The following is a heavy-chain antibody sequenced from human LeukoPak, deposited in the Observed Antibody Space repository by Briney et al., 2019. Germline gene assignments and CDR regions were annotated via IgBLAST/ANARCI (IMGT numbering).Heavy chain of an antibody. V-gene: IGHV4-39*01. D-gene: IGHD3-22*01. CDR2: IYYSGST. J-gene: IGHJ3*02. CDR1: GGSISSSSYY. CDR3: ARPGRGSSGYDDDAFDI. Sequence: SETLSLTCTVSGGSISSSSYYWGWLRQPPGTGLEWIGSIYYSGSTYYNPSLKSRVTISVDTSKNQFSLKLSSVTAADTAVYYCARPGRGSSGYDDDAFDIWGQGTMVTVSS.